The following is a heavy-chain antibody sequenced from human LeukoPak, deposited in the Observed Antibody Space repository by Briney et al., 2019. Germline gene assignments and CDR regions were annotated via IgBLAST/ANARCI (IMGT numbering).Heavy chain of an antibody. V-gene: IGHV1-69*05. CDR2: IIPIFGTA. J-gene: IGHJ6*03. D-gene: IGHD3-16*01. CDR1: GGTFSSYA. CDR3: ARGHAGGYYYYMDV. Sequence: ASVKVSCKASGGTFSSYAISWVRQAAGQGLEWMGGIIPIFGTANYAQKFQGRVTITTDESTSTAYMELSSLRSEDTAVYYCARGHAGGYYYYMDVWGKGTTVTVSS.